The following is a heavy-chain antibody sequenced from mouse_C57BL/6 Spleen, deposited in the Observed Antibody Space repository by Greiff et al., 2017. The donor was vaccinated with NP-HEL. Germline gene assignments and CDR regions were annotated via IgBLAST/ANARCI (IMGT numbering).Heavy chain of an antibody. Sequence: VQLVESGAELARPGASVKLSCKASGYTFTSYGISWVKQRTGQGLEWIGEIYPRSGNTYYNEKFKGKATLTADKSSSTAYMELRSLTSEDSAVYFCAREEDSNYPPLAYWGQGTLVTVSA. D-gene: IGHD2-5*01. CDR3: AREEDSNYPPLAY. CDR1: GYTFTSYG. J-gene: IGHJ3*01. V-gene: IGHV1-81*01. CDR2: IYPRSGNT.